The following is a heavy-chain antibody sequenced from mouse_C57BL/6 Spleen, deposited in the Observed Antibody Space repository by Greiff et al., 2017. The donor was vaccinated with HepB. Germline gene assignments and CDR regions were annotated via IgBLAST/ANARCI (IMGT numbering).Heavy chain of an antibody. CDR1: GYTFTDYE. D-gene: IGHD2-1*01. CDR2: IDPETGGT. J-gene: IGHJ3*01. Sequence: LVESGAELVRPGASVTLSCKASGYTFTDYEMHWVKQTPVHGLEWIGAIDPETGGTAYNQKFKGKAILTADKSSSTAYMELRSLTSEDSAVYYCTRRGLYYGNLFAYWGQGTLVTVSA. V-gene: IGHV1-15*01. CDR3: TRRGLYYGNLFAY.